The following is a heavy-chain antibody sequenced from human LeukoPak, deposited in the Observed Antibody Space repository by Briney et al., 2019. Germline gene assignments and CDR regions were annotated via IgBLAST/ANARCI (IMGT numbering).Heavy chain of an antibody. V-gene: IGHV6-1*01. CDR2: TYYRSKWYN. CDR3: ARGVLPPFDP. CDR1: RDSVSSSSAA. D-gene: IGHD3-10*01. Sequence: SQTLSLTCAISRDSVSSSSAAWKWIRHSPSRGLEWLGRTYYRSKWYNDYAVSVKSRITINPDTSKNQFSLQLNAVTPEDTAVYYCARGVLPPFDPWGQGTLVTVSS. J-gene: IGHJ5*02.